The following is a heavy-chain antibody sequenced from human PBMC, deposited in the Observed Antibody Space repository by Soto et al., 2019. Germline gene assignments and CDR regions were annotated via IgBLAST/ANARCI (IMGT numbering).Heavy chain of an antibody. V-gene: IGHV4-59*01. D-gene: IGHD3-3*01. CDR2: IYYSGST. CDR3: ARVGTQASYYDFWSGSDRKYYFDY. CDR1: GGSISSYY. Sequence: PSETLSLTCTVSGGSISSYYWSWIRQPPGKGLEWIGYIYYSGSTNYNPSLKSRVTISVDTSKNQFSLKLSSVTAADTAVYYCARVGTQASYYDFWSGSDRKYYFDYWGQGTQVTVSS. J-gene: IGHJ4*02.